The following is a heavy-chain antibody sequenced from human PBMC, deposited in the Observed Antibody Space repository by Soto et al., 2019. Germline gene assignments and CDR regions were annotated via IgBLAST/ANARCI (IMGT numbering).Heavy chain of an antibody. Sequence: SETLSLTCIVSGGSISEKYWNWVRQPPGKGLEWIGLIFANGHTDYNPSLKSRVTMSVDASKNQFSLRLTSMTAADTAAYYCVASLAASGLNWLDPWGRGTLVTVSS. CDR3: VASLAASGLNWLDP. D-gene: IGHD6-13*01. V-gene: IGHV4-4*07. CDR1: GGSISEKY. CDR2: IFANGHT. J-gene: IGHJ5*02.